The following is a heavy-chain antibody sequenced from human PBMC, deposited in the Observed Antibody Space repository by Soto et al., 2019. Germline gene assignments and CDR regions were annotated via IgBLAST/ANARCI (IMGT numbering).Heavy chain of an antibody. V-gene: IGHV3-30*18. J-gene: IGHJ3*02. Sequence: QVQLVESGGGAVPPGRSLRLSCAASGFTFSRYDIHWVRQAPGKGLEWVALISYDGSNQYFGDSVKGRFTISRDNSKDKVSLRMNSLIVEHTAVYYCVKDFANRRGGDAVDIWGRGTMVTVSS. D-gene: IGHD3-16*01. CDR2: ISYDGSNQ. CDR3: VKDFANRRGGDAVDI. CDR1: GFTFSRYD.